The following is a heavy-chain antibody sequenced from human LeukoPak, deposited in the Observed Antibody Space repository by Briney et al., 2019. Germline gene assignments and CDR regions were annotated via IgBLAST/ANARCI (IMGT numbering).Heavy chain of an antibody. CDR1: GGSISSGGYH. CDR2: IYYTGYT. CDR3: ATLHDTAYYYVS. J-gene: IGHJ4*02. D-gene: IGHD3-22*01. V-gene: IGHV4-31*03. Sequence: SETLSLTCTVSGGSISSGGYHWTWIRQHPGKGLEGVGYIYYTGYTYYNPSLKSRVAISADTSKNQFSLKLSSVTVADTALYYCATLHDTAYYYVSWGQGALVSVSS.